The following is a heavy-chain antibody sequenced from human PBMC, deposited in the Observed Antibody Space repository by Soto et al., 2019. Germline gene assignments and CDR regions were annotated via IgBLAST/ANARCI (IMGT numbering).Heavy chain of an antibody. CDR3: ARGGNYAKYYYYMDV. CDR1: GYTFTSYD. Sequence: ASVKVSCKASGYTFTSYDINWVRQATGQGLEWMGWMNPNSGNTGYAQKFQGRVTMTRNTSISTAYMELSSLRSEDTAVYYCARGGNYAKYYYYMDVWGKGTTVTVSS. J-gene: IGHJ6*03. V-gene: IGHV1-8*01. D-gene: IGHD1-7*01. CDR2: MNPNSGNT.